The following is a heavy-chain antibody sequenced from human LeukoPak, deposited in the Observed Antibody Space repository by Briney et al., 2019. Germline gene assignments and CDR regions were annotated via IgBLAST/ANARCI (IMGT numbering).Heavy chain of an antibody. V-gene: IGHV3-49*04. CDR1: GFTFSSYS. J-gene: IGHJ4*02. Sequence: GGSLRLSCAASGFTFSSYSMNWVRQAPGKGLEWVGFIRSKAHGGTTEYAASVKGRFSISRDDSKSIAYLQMNSLKTEDTAVYYCTRHISGWYGDFDYWGQGTLVTVSS. CDR3: TRHISGWYGDFDY. D-gene: IGHD6-19*01. CDR2: IRSKAHGGTT.